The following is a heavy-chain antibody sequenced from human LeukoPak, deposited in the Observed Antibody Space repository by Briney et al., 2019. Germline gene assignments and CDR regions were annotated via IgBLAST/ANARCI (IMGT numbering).Heavy chain of an antibody. J-gene: IGHJ4*02. CDR2: ISSSGSTI. CDR3: ATSQDGYKITPIDY. Sequence: TGGSLRLSYAASGFTFSDYYMSWICQAPGKGLEWVSYISSSGSTIYYADSVKGRFTISRDNAKNSLYLQMNSLRAEDTAVYYCATSQDGYKITPIDYWGQGTLVTVSS. D-gene: IGHD5-24*01. CDR1: GFTFSDYY. V-gene: IGHV3-11*01.